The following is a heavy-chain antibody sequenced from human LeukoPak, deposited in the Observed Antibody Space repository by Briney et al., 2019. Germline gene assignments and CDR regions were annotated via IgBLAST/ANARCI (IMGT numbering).Heavy chain of an antibody. CDR2: ISGSGGST. V-gene: IGHV3-23*01. CDR3: AKDHSSSWKRWFDP. D-gene: IGHD6-13*01. Sequence: GGSLRLSCAASGLTFSSYAMSWVRQAPGKGLEGVSAISGSGGSTYYADSVKGRFTISRDNSKNTLYLQMNSLRAEDTAVYYCAKDHSSSWKRWFDPWGQGTLVTVSS. J-gene: IGHJ5*02. CDR1: GLTFSSYA.